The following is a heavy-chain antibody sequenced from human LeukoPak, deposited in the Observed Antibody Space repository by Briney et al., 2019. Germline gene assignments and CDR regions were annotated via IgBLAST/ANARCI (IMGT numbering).Heavy chain of an antibody. CDR2: FDPEDGET. D-gene: IGHD3-16*02. J-gene: IGHJ5*02. Sequence: ASVKVSCKVSGYTLTELSMHWVRQAPGKGLEWMGGFDPEDGETIYAQKFQGRVTMTEDTSTDTAYMELSSLRSEDTAVYYCATVYVWGSYLTAKARFGPWGQGTLVTVSS. CDR3: ATVYVWGSYLTAKARFGP. V-gene: IGHV1-24*01. CDR1: GYTLTELS.